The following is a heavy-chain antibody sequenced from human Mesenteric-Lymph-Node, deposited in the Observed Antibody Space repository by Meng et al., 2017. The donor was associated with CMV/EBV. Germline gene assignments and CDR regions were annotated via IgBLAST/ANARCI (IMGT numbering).Heavy chain of an antibody. CDR1: GFTFSNIG. D-gene: IGHD1-7*01. V-gene: IGHV3-23*01. J-gene: IGHJ5*02. Sequence: GESLKISCAASGFTFSNIGMSWVRQAPGKGLHWVSGISGNGAGTYYADSVKGRFTISRDNSKKTLYLQMNSLRAEDTAVYYCAGEDWNYNWFDPWVQGTLVTVSS. CDR3: AGEDWNYNWFDP. CDR2: ISGNGAGT.